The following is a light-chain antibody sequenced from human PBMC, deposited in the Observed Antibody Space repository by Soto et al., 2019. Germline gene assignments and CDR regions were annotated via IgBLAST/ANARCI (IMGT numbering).Light chain of an antibody. V-gene: IGLV2-14*01. CDR2: DVS. CDR3: SSYTTSNTRQIV. Sequence: QSVLTQPGSVSGSSGQSITISCTGTSSDVGGYNYVSWYQQHPGKAPKFMIYDVSNRPSGVSNRFSGSKSGNTASLTISGLQAEDEADYYCSSYTTSNTRQIVFGTGTKVTVL. J-gene: IGLJ1*01. CDR1: SSDVGGYNY.